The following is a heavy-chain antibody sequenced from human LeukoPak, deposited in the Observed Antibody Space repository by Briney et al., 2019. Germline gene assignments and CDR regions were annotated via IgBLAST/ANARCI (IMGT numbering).Heavy chain of an antibody. CDR2: IKQDGSEK. J-gene: IGHJ4*02. D-gene: IGHD4-17*01. CDR3: ARDRLYGPPDY. Sequence: PGGSLRLPCAASGFIFSSYWMSWVRQAPGKGLGWVANIKQDGSEKYYVDSVKGRFTISRDNAKHSLSLQMNSLRAEDTAVYYCARDRLYGPPDYWGQGTLVTVSS. CDR1: GFIFSSYW. V-gene: IGHV3-7*01.